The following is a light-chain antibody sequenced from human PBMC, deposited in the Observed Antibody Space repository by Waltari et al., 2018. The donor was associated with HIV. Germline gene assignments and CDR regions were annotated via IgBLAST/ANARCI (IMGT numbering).Light chain of an antibody. J-gene: IGKJ2*01. Sequence: EIVMPHSPATLSVSPGERATLSCRAGKKGSSNVAWYQQKPGQAPRLLIYGASSRATGSPARFSGSGSATEFTPTISSLQSEDFAVYYCRQYDNWPPYTFGQGTKLEIK. CDR1: KKGSSN. V-gene: IGKV3-15*01. CDR2: GAS. CDR3: RQYDNWPPYT.